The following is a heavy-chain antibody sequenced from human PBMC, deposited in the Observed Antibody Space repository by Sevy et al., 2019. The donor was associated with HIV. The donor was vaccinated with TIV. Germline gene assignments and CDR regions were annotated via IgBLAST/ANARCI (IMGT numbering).Heavy chain of an antibody. V-gene: IGHV3-49*03. Sequence: GGSLRLSCTASGFTFGDYAMSWYRQAPGKGLEWVGFIRSKAYGGTTEYAASVKGRFTISRDDSKSIAYLQMNSLKTEDTAVYYCTRGDDYGDYVWFDPWGQGTLVIVSS. CDR3: TRGDDYGDYVWFDP. CDR1: GFTFGDYA. J-gene: IGHJ5*02. CDR2: IRSKAYGGTT. D-gene: IGHD4-17*01.